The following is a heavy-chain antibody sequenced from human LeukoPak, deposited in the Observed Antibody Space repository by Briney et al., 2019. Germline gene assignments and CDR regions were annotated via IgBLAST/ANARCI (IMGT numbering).Heavy chain of an antibody. D-gene: IGHD6-19*01. CDR1: GFTFSSYS. J-gene: IGHJ4*02. CDR3: AKAAESGVAGYFDY. Sequence: GGSLRLSCAASGFTFSSYSLNWVRQAPGKGLEWVSGISWNSGSIGYADSVKGRFTISRDNAKNSLYLQMNSLRAEDTALYYCAKAAESGVAGYFDYWGQGTLVTVSS. V-gene: IGHV3-9*01. CDR2: ISWNSGSI.